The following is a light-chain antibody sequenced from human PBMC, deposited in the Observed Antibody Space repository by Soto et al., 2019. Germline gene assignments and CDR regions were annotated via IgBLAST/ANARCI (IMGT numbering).Light chain of an antibody. CDR3: QQYNDWPRT. V-gene: IGKV3-15*01. J-gene: IGKJ1*01. CDR1: QSVSSN. Sequence: EIVMTQSPATLSVSPGERATLSCRASQSVSSNLAWYQQKPGQAPRLLIYGASTRATGIPARFSGSGSGTEFTLTISSLQSEDFAVYYCQQYNDWPRTFGQG. CDR2: GAS.